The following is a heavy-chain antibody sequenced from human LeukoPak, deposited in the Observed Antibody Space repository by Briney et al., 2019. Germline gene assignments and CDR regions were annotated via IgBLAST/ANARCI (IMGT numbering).Heavy chain of an antibody. J-gene: IGHJ2*01. V-gene: IGHV3-23*01. Sequence: GGSLRLSCAASGFTFSSYWMSWVRQAPGKGLEWVSVISDTGGSIDYADSVKGRFTMSRDNSKNTLYLQINSLRAEDTAVYYCAKWGVSVAISWYFDLWGRGTLVTVSS. CDR2: ISDTGGSI. D-gene: IGHD3-16*01. CDR3: AKWGVSVAISWYFDL. CDR1: GFTFSSYW.